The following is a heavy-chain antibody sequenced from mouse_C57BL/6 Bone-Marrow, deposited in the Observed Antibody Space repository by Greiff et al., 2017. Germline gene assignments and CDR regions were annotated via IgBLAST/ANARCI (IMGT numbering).Heavy chain of an antibody. CDR3: AREFYDGYYWFAY. CDR1: GFTFSSYA. V-gene: IGHV5-4*01. D-gene: IGHD2-3*01. CDR2: ISDGGSYT. J-gene: IGHJ3*01. Sequence: EVMLLESGGGLVKPGGSLKLSCAASGFTFSSYAMSWVRQTPEKRLEWVATISDGGSYTYYPDNVKGRFTISRDNAKNNLYLQMSHLKSEDTSMYYCAREFYDGYYWFAYWGPGTLVTVSA.